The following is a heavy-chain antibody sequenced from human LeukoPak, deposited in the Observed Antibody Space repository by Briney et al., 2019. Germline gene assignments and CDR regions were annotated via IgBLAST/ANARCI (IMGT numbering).Heavy chain of an antibody. Sequence: SETLSLTCAVYGGSFSGYYWSWIRQPPGKGLEWIGEINHSGSTNYNPSLKSRVTISVDTSKNQFSLKLSSVTAADTAVYYCARLLWFGPRAFDYWGQGTLVTVSS. J-gene: IGHJ4*02. D-gene: IGHD3-10*01. CDR1: GGSFSGYY. CDR3: ARLLWFGPRAFDY. CDR2: INHSGST. V-gene: IGHV4-34*01.